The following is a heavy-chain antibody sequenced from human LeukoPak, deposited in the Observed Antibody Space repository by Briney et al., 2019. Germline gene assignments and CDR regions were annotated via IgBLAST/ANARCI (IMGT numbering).Heavy chain of an antibody. CDR1: GGSISSYY. J-gene: IGHJ5*02. V-gene: IGHV4-4*07. CDR2: IYTSGST. D-gene: IGHD2-2*01. Sequence: SETLSLTCTVSGGSISSYYWSWLWQPAGKGLEWIGRIYTSGSTNYNPSLKRRVTMSVDTSKNQFSLKLSSVTAADTAVYYCARDEYCSSTSCYSWFDHWGQGTLVTVSS. CDR3: ARDEYCSSTSCYSWFDH.